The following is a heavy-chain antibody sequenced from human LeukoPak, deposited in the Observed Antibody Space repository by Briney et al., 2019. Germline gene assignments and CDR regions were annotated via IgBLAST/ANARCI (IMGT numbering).Heavy chain of an antibody. J-gene: IGHJ4*02. V-gene: IGHV1-58*02. CDR1: GFTFTSSA. D-gene: IGHD5-24*01. CDR3: AAGGDGYSAFFDY. CDR2: IVVGSGNT. Sequence: ASVKVSCKASGFTFTSSAMQWVRQARGQRLEWIGWIVVGSGNTNYAQKFQERVTITRDMSTSTAYMGLSSLRSEDTAVYYCAAGGDGYSAFFDYWGQGTLVTVSS.